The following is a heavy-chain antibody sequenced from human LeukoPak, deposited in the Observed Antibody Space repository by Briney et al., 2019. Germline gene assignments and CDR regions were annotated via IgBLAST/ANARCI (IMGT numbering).Heavy chain of an antibody. D-gene: IGHD3-10*01. CDR3: ARGYGSGSYSYIQYNWLDP. CDR1: GGTFSSYA. Sequence: SVKVSCKASGGTFSSYAISWVRQAPGQGLEWMGGIIPISGTANYAQKFQGRVTITADESTSTAYMELSSLRSEDTTVYYCARGYGSGSYSYIQYNWLDPWGQGTLVTVSS. V-gene: IGHV1-69*13. J-gene: IGHJ5*02. CDR2: IIPISGTA.